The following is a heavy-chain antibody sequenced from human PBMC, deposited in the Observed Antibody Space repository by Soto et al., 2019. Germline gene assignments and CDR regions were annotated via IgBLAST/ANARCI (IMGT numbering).Heavy chain of an antibody. CDR3: ARTLLGTYYYDSSGSNWFDP. CDR1: GGTFSSYA. CDR2: IIPIFGTA. V-gene: IGHV1-69*13. Sequence: SGKVSCKAPGGTFSSYAISWVRQAPGQGLEWMGGIIPIFGTANYAQKFQGRVTITADESTSTAYMELSSLRSEDTAVYYCARTLLGTYYYDSSGSNWFDPWGQGTLVTVSS. J-gene: IGHJ5*02. D-gene: IGHD3-22*01.